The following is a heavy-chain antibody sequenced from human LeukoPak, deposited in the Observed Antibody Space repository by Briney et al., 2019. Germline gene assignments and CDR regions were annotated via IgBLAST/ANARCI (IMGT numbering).Heavy chain of an antibody. D-gene: IGHD3-22*01. J-gene: IGHJ4*02. V-gene: IGHV3-20*04. CDR2: FDWNGGST. CDR3: ARVTVYYDSSGYFDY. CDR1: GFIFDNYG. Sequence: GGSLRLSCAATGFIFDNYGMSWVGRAPGKGLGWVSGFDWNGGSTGYAASVEGRFTISRDKAKNSLYLQMNSLRAEDTALYYCARVTVYYDSSGYFDYWGQGALVTVSS.